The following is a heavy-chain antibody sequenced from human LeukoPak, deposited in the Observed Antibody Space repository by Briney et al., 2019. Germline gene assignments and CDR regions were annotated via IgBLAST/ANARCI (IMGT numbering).Heavy chain of an antibody. CDR2: ISSSGSTI. CDR1: GFTFSDYY. CDR3: ARDNLSYCSSTSCSHYYYYYMDV. D-gene: IGHD2-2*01. Sequence: PGGSLRLSCAASGFTFSDYYMSWIRQAPGKGLEWVSYISSSGSTIYYADSVKGRFTISRDNAKNSLYLQMNSLRAEDTAVYYCARDNLSYCSSTSCSHYYYYYMDVWGKGTRVTISS. J-gene: IGHJ6*03. V-gene: IGHV3-11*04.